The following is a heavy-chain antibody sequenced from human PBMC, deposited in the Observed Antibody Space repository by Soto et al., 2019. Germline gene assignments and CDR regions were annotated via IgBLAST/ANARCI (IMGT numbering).Heavy chain of an antibody. J-gene: IGHJ4*02. Sequence: GESLKISCAASGFTFSSYEMNWVRQAPGKGLEWVSYISSSGSTIYYADSVKGRFTISRDNAKNSLYLQMNSLRAEDTAVYYCARDPSTVGYGSGSYYFDYWGQGTLVTVS. CDR3: ARDPSTVGYGSGSYYFDY. CDR2: ISSSGSTI. D-gene: IGHD3-10*01. CDR1: GFTFSSYE. V-gene: IGHV3-48*03.